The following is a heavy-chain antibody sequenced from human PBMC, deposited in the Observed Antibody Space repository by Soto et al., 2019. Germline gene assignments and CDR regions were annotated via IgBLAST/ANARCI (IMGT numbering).Heavy chain of an antibody. CDR3: AGEFVVVVAATFDP. D-gene: IGHD2-15*01. J-gene: IGHJ5*02. V-gene: IGHV1-46*03. CDR2: INPSGGST. CDR1: GYTFTSYY. Sequence: QVQLVQSGAEVKKPGASVKVSCTASGYTFTSYYMHWVRQSPGQGLEWIGIINPSGGSTSYAQKLQGSVTMTGDTSTSTVYMELSSLRSEDTSVYYCAGEFVVVVAATFDPWGQGTLVTVSS.